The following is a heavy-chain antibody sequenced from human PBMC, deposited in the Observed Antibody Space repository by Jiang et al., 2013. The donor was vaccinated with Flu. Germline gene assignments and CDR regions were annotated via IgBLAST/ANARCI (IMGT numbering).Heavy chain of an antibody. CDR2: IYYSGST. D-gene: IGHD5-12*01. CDR1: GGSISSYY. V-gene: IGHV4-59*01. J-gene: IGHJ6*02. CDR3: ARGGGYAPTSYYYYGTGRS. Sequence: GSGLVKPSETLSLTCTVSGGSISSYYWSWIRQPPGKGLEWIGYIYYSGSTNYNPSLKSRVTISVDTSKNQFSLKLSSVTAADTAVYYCARGGGYAPTSYYYYGTGRSRGQGTTVTVSS.